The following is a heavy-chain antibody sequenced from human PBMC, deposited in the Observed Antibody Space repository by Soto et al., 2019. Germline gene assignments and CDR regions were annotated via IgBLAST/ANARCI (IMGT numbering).Heavy chain of an antibody. D-gene: IGHD2-15*01. V-gene: IGHV1-69*01. J-gene: IGHJ4*02. CDR3: ARSGSRYVWFNEF. CDR1: GGLFSSYA. CDR2: IIPVFGTP. Sequence: QVQLVQSGAEVKRPGSSVKVSCKDSGGLFSSYAISWLRQAPGQGLEWMGGIIPVFGTPYYAQRFQGRLTISADESTNPAHMDVSSLTSEDTAIYYCARSGSRYVWFNEFWGQGSLVTFSS.